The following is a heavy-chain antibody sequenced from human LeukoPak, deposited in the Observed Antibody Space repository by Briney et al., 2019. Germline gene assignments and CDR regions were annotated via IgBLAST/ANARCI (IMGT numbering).Heavy chain of an antibody. CDR3: ARGRFGEFVAGDYFDY. CDR1: GYTFTSYG. J-gene: IGHJ4*02. V-gene: IGHV1-18*01. CDR2: ISAYNGNT. D-gene: IGHD3-10*01. Sequence: GASVKASCKASGYTFTSYGISWVRQAPGQGLEWMGWISAYNGNTNYAQKLQGRVNMTTDTSTSTAYMELRSLRSDDTAVYYCARGRFGEFVAGDYFDYWGQGTLVTVSS.